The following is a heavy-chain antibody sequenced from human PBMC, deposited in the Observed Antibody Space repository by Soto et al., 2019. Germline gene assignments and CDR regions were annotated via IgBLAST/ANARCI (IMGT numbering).Heavy chain of an antibody. D-gene: IGHD2-21*02. CDR3: ARHPGSQEGDYYYYYYMDV. CDR2: IYYSGST. J-gene: IGHJ6*03. Sequence: QLQLQESGPGLVKPSETLSLTCTVSGGSISSSSYYWGWIRQPPGKGLEWIGSIYYSGSTYYNPSLKSRVTISVDTSKNQFSLKLSSVTAADTAVYYCARHPGSQEGDYYYYYYMDVWGKGTTVTVSS. CDR1: GGSISSSSYY. V-gene: IGHV4-39*01.